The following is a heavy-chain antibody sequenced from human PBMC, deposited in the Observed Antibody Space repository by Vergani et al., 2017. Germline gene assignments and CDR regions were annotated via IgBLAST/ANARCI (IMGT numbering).Heavy chain of an antibody. J-gene: IGHJ5*02. CDR2: MNGDGDTI. D-gene: IGHD3-3*01. CDR3: ARAREFRFGVVWENWFDP. CDR1: GFTFNEYW. Sequence: EVELVESGGGLVQPGGSLRLSCAASGFTFNEYWMHWARQVPGKGLVWVSGMNGDGDTISYADPVKGRFTISRDNAKNTLFRQMNSLRAEDTAVYYWARAREFRFGVVWENWFDPWGQGTLVTVSS. V-gene: IGHV3-74*01.